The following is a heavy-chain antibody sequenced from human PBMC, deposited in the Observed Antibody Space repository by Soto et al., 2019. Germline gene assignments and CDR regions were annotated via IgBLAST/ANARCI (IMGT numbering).Heavy chain of an antibody. CDR1: GFSFRNYG. Sequence: EVHLVESGGGLVQPGRSLRLSCAASGFSFRNYGMHWVRRVPGKGLEWVSGISWHSGTIGYADSVRGRFTISRDNAKNSLYPQMNRLRPEDTALYYCVKEKLYSNYEYYFDSWGQGTLVTVSS. J-gene: IGHJ4*02. CDR2: ISWHSGTI. V-gene: IGHV3-9*01. CDR3: VKEKLYSNYEYYFDS. D-gene: IGHD4-4*01.